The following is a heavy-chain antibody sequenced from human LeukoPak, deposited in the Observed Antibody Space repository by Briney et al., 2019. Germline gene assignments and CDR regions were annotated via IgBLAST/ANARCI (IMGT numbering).Heavy chain of an antibody. CDR1: GNSINSGFY. D-gene: IGHD3-3*01. V-gene: IGHV4-38-2*01. J-gene: IGHJ5*02. CDR2: IFHNENT. Sequence: SETLSLTCAVSGNSINSGFYWGWLRQPPGKALEWIGSIFHNENTYYNPSLQSRVTISVDMSKNHFSLRLSSVTAADTAVYYCARVRPDFWSGYYLERGWFDPWGQGTLVTVSS. CDR3: ARVRPDFWSGYYLERGWFDP.